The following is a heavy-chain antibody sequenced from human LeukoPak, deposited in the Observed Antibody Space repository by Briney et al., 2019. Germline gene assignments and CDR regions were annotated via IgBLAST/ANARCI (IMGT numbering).Heavy chain of an antibody. D-gene: IGHD3-22*01. CDR1: GFTFNGYA. V-gene: IGHV3-23*01. CDR3: AKNDHITMIVVVIMRIPPGMDV. J-gene: IGHJ6*02. Sequence: GGSLRLSCAASGFTFNGYAMSWVRQAPGEGLEWVSGISGGVVNTYYADSVKGRFTISRDNSRNTLFLQMNSLRAEDTAVYYCAKNDHITMIVVVIMRIPPGMDVWGQGTTVTVSS. CDR2: ISGGVVNT.